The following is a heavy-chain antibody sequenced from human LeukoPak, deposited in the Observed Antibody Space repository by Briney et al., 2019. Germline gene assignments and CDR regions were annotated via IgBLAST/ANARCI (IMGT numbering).Heavy chain of an antibody. CDR2: INWNGGST. J-gene: IGHJ4*02. V-gene: IGHV3-20*04. Sequence: TGGSLRLSCAASGFTFDDYGMSWVRQAPGKGLEWVSGINWNGGSTGYADSVKGRFTISRDNSKNSLYLQMNSLRTEDTALYYCAKDFADSGSPFGGQGTLVTVSS. CDR1: GFTFDDYG. CDR3: AKDFADSGSPF. D-gene: IGHD1-26*01.